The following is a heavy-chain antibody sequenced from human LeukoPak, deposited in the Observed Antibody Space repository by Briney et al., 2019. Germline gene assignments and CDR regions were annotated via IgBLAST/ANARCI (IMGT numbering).Heavy chain of an antibody. V-gene: IGHV4-34*01. D-gene: IGHD6-19*01. J-gene: IGHJ4*02. CDR2: INHSGST. CDR3: ARGRQSERRWLFHTHRYYFDY. Sequence: SETLSLTCAVYGGSFSGYYWSWIRQPPGKGLEWIGEINHSGSTNYNPSLKTRVTISVDTSKNQFSLKLSSVTAADTAVYYCARGRQSERRWLFHTHRYYFDYWGQGTLVTVSS. CDR1: GGSFSGYY.